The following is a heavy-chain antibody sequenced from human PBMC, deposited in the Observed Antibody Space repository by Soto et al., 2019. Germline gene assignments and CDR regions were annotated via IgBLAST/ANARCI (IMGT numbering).Heavy chain of an antibody. Sequence: GGSLRLSCAASGFTFSSYAMSWVRQAPGKGLEWVSAISGSGGSTYYADSVKGRFTISRDNSKNTLYLQMNSLRAEDTAVYYCAKNHHYYGSGSYLPDYYYYMDVWGKGTTVTVSS. V-gene: IGHV3-23*01. CDR2: ISGSGGST. CDR3: AKNHHYYGSGSYLPDYYYYMDV. J-gene: IGHJ6*03. CDR1: GFTFSSYA. D-gene: IGHD3-10*01.